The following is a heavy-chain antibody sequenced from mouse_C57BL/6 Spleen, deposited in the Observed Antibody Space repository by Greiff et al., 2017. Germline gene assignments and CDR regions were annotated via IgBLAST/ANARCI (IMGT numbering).Heavy chain of an antibody. CDR3: AREGKGYFDY. Sequence: QVQLQQPGAELVRPGSSVKLSCKASGYTFTSYWMHWVKQRPIQGLEWIGNIDPSDSETHYNQKFKDKATLTVDKSSSTAYLQLSSLTSEDSAVYDCAREGKGYFDYWGQGTTLTVSS. J-gene: IGHJ2*01. CDR2: IDPSDSET. V-gene: IGHV1-52*01. CDR1: GYTFTSYW. D-gene: IGHD2-1*01.